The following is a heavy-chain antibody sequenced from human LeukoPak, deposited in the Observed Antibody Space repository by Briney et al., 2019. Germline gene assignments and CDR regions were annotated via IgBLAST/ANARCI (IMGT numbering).Heavy chain of an antibody. Sequence: GGSLRLSCAASGFTFSSYGMHWVRQAPGKGLEWVAVIWYDGSNKYYADSVKGRFTISRDNSKNTLYLQMNSLRAEDTAVYYCARDFGRYCSGGSCPGAFDIWGQGTMVTVSS. CDR3: ARDFGRYCSGGSCPGAFDI. D-gene: IGHD2-15*01. CDR1: GFTFSSYG. J-gene: IGHJ3*02. V-gene: IGHV3-33*01. CDR2: IWYDGSNK.